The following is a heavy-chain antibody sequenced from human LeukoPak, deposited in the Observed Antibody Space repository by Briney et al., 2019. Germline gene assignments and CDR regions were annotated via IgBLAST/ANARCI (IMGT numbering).Heavy chain of an antibody. J-gene: IGHJ4*02. CDR2: IDHSGST. V-gene: IGHV4-34*01. D-gene: IGHD5-24*01. CDR3: ARGRRDGYYFDY. Sequence: SESLSLTCGVYGESLSPYYWRWIRQPPGKGLEWIGEIDHSGSTNYNPSLKSRATISLDKSKNQVFLKVNSVTAADTALYYCARGRRDGYYFDYWGQGTLVTVSS. CDR1: GESLSPYY.